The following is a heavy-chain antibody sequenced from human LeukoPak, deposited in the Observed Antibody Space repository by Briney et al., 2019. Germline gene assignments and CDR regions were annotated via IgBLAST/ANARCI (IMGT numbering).Heavy chain of an antibody. CDR3: ARGGHVSYPGPTNP. Sequence: PSETLSLTCTVSGGSISSGDYYWSWIRQPPGKGLEWIAYMYYSGSTYYNPSLKSRVTMSADTSKNQLSLKLSSVTAADTAVYYCARGGHVSYPGPTNPWGQGTLVTVSS. CDR1: GGSISSGDYY. CDR2: MYYSGST. J-gene: IGHJ5*02. V-gene: IGHV4-30-4*01. D-gene: IGHD3-16*02.